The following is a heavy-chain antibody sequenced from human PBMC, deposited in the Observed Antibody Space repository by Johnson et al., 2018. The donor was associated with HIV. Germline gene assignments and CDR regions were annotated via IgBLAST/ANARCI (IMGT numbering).Heavy chain of an antibody. D-gene: IGHD4-11*01. J-gene: IGHJ3*02. CDR3: ARETRDDAFDI. Sequence: QMQLVESGGGVVQPGRSLRLSCAASGFSFSSYDMHWVRQAPGKGLEWVAVISYDGSNTYYADSVKGRFTFSRDNSQNTLYLQMNSLRPEDTAVYYCARETRDDAFDIWGQGTMVTVSS. V-gene: IGHV3-30*03. CDR1: GFSFSSYD. CDR2: ISYDGSNT.